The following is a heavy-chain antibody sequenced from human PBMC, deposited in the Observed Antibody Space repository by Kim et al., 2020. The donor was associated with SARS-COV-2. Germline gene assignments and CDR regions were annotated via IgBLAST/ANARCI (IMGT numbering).Heavy chain of an antibody. Sequence: ASVKVSCKASGYTFTGYYMHWVRQAPGQGLEWMGRINSNSGCTNYAQKFQGRVTMTRDTSISTAYMELSRLRSDDTAVYYCARDRVVRVATIWVADYSMDVWGQGTTVTVSS. CDR3: ARDRVVRVATIWVADYSMDV. CDR1: GYTFTGYY. J-gene: IGHJ6*02. CDR2: INSNSGCT. V-gene: IGHV1-2*06. D-gene: IGHD5-12*01.